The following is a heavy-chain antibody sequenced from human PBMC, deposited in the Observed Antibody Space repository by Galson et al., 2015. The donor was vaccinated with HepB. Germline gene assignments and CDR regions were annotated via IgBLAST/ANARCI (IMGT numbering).Heavy chain of an antibody. CDR1: TLIFSTSS. CDR3: VFLRGNDLKPLDY. CDR2: ISSSSTTI. V-gene: IGHV3-48*04. J-gene: IGHJ4*02. D-gene: IGHD4-23*01. Sequence: SLRLSCAASTLIFSTSSMNWVRQAPGKGLAWVSYISSSSTTIYYEDSVKGRFTISRDNAKNSLYLQMNSLRAEDTAVYHCVFLRGNDLKPLDYWVQGTLVTVSS.